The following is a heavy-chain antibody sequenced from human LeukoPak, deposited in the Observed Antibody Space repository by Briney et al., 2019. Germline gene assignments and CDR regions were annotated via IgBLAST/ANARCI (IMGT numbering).Heavy chain of an antibody. CDR3: ARLGRPEAYSGGDCSTFDY. Sequence: SETLSLTCAVSGYSISSGYYWGWIRQPPGKGLEWIGSIYHSGSTYYNPSLKSRVTISVDTSKNQFSLKLSSVTAADTAVYYCARLGRPEAYSGGDCSTFDYWGQGTLVTVSS. CDR1: GYSISSGYY. D-gene: IGHD2-21*01. V-gene: IGHV4-38-2*01. CDR2: IYHSGST. J-gene: IGHJ4*02.